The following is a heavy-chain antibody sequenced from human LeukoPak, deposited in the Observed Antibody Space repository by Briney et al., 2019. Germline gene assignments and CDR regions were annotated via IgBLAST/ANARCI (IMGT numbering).Heavy chain of an antibody. D-gene: IGHD6-13*01. CDR3: ARYYSSPPRGNAFDI. CDR2: ISSSSSYI. V-gene: IGHV3-21*01. CDR1: GFTFSSYS. J-gene: IGHJ3*02. Sequence: PGGSLRLSCAASGFTFSSYSMNWVRQAPGKGLEWVSSISSSSSYIYYADSVKGRFTISRDNAKNSLYLQMNSLRAEDTAVYYCARYYSSPPRGNAFDIWGQGTMVTVSS.